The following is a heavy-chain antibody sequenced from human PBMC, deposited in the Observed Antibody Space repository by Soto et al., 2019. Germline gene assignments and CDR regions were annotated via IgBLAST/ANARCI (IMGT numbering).Heavy chain of an antibody. D-gene: IGHD3-3*01. CDR2: ISYDGSNK. CDR1: GFTFSSYG. CDR3: AKDYYYDFWSGYSSGYYYYGMDV. V-gene: IGHV3-30*18. J-gene: IGHJ6*02. Sequence: PGGSLRLSCASSGFTFSSYGMHWVRQAPGKGLEWVAVISYDGSNKYYADSVKGRFTISRDNSKNTLYLQMNSLRAEDTAVYYCAKDYYYDFWSGYSSGYYYYGMDVWGQGTTVTVSS.